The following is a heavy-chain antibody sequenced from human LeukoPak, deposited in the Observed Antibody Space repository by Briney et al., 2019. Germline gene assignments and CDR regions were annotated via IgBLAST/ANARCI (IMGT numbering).Heavy chain of an antibody. CDR1: GLTFSSYA. Sequence: GGSLRLSCAASGLTFSSYAMSWVRQAPGKGLEWVSAISGSGGSTYYADSVKGRFTISRDNSKNTLYLQMNSLRAEDTAVYYCAKNPPYCSGGSCYSYYFDYWGQGTLVTVSS. J-gene: IGHJ4*02. V-gene: IGHV3-23*01. CDR2: ISGSGGST. D-gene: IGHD2-15*01. CDR3: AKNPPYCSGGSCYSYYFDY.